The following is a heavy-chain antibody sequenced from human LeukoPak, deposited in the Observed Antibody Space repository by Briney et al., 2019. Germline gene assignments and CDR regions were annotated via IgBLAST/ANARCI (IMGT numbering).Heavy chain of an antibody. CDR2: IYYSGST. D-gene: IGHD3-22*01. CDR1: GVSISSYY. CDR3: ARVGIYYDSSSFDP. J-gene: IGHJ5*02. Sequence: TSETLSLTCTVSGVSISSYYWIWIRQPPGKGLEWIGYIYYSGSTNYNPSLKSRVTISVDTSKNQFSLKLSSVTAADTAVYYCARVGIYYDSSSFDPWGQGTLVTVSS. V-gene: IGHV4-59*01.